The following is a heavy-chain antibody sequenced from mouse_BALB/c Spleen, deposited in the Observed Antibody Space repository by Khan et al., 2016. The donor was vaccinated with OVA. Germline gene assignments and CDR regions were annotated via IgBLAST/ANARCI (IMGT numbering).Heavy chain of an antibody. CDR2: LGPGSGST. J-gene: IGHJ4*01. D-gene: IGHD1-1*01. Sequence: DLVKPGASVKQYCKASGYTFTSYWISWIKQRPGEGLEWIGRLGPGSGSTYYNELFKDKATLTVDTSSSTSYIQLSSLSSEDSAVYFSARSNYYGGSLYSMDYWGQGTSVTVSS. V-gene: IGHV1S41*01. CDR3: ARSNYYGGSLYSMDY. CDR1: GYTFTSYW.